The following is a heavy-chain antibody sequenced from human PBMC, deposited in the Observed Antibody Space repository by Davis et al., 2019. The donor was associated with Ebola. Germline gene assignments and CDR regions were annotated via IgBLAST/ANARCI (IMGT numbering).Heavy chain of an antibody. J-gene: IGHJ3*02. CDR1: GFTVSSNY. Sequence: PGGSLRLSCAASGFTVSSNYMSWVRQAPGKGLEWVSAISGSGGSTYYADSVKGRFTISRDNSKNTLYLQMNSLRAEDTAVYYCARAGEVADYHDAFDIWGQGTMVTVSS. CDR2: ISGSGGST. CDR3: ARAGEVADYHDAFDI. D-gene: IGHD6-19*01. V-gene: IGHV3-66*02.